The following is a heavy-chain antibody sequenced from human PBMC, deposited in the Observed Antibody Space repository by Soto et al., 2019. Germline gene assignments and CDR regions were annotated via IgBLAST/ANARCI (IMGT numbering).Heavy chain of an antibody. CDR1: GFTFTTYW. V-gene: IGHV3-7*03. D-gene: IGHD3-10*01. CDR3: VRGGHGSGSYLGSS. J-gene: IGHJ5*02. CDR2: IRQDGGAQ. Sequence: PGGSLRLSCVASGFTFTTYWMSWVRQAPGKGLQWVANIRQDGGAQYYVDSVKGRFTISRDNAKNSVYLQMDSLRVEDTADYYSVRGGHGSGSYLGSSWGQGILVTVSS.